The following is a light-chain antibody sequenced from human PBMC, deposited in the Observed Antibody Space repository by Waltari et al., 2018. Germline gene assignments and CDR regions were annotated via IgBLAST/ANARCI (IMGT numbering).Light chain of an antibody. V-gene: IGLV2-11*01. J-gene: IGLJ3*02. CDR2: DVS. CDR1: RSDVGAYNY. Sequence: QSALTQPRSVSGSPGQSVTITCTGTRSDVGAYNYVSWYQQHPGKAPKLMIYDVSERPSEVHGRFSGSRSGNTASLTISGLQTEDEADYYCCSYAGAYTWVFGGGTKLTVL. CDR3: CSYAGAYTWV.